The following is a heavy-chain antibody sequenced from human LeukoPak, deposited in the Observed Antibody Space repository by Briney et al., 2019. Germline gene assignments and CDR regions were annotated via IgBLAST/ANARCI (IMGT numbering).Heavy chain of an antibody. CDR3: ARFRYYYYYMDV. J-gene: IGHJ6*03. V-gene: IGHV1-69*13. CDR2: IVPIFGTA. CDR1: GGTFSSYA. Sequence: ASVKVSCKASGGTFSSYAISWVRQAPGQGLEWMGGIVPIFGTANYAQKFQGRVTITADESTSTAYMELSSLRSEDTAVYYCARFRYYYYYMDVWGKGTTVTVSS.